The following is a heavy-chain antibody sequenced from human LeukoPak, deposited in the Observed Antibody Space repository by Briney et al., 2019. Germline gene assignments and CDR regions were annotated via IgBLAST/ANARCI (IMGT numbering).Heavy chain of an antibody. Sequence: SVKVSCKASGGTFSSHALSWVRQAPGQGLEWMGGIIPMIGTGHYAQKFQGRVTITADESTSTAYMELSSLRSDDTAVYYCARDYRVVGATRYYYGMDVWGQGTTVTVSS. CDR1: GGTFSSHA. V-gene: IGHV1-69*13. D-gene: IGHD1-26*01. CDR3: ARDYRVVGATRYYYGMDV. CDR2: IIPMIGTG. J-gene: IGHJ6*02.